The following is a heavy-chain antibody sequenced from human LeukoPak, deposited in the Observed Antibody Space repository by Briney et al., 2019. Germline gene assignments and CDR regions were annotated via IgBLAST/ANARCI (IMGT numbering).Heavy chain of an antibody. CDR3: AKSQVYGDYDHMFDY. CDR2: ISWNSGSI. D-gene: IGHD4-17*01. V-gene: IGHV3-9*01. CDR1: GFTFDDYA. J-gene: IGHJ4*02. Sequence: GGSLRLSCAASGFTFDDYAMHWVRQAPGKGLEWVSGISWNSGSIGYADSVKGRFTISRDNAKNSLYLQMNSLRAEDTALYYCAKSQVYGDYDHMFDYWGQGTLVTVSS.